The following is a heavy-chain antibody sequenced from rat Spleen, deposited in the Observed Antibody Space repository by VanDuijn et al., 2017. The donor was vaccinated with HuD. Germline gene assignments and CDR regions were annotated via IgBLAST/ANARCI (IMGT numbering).Heavy chain of an antibody. CDR1: GFTFSDYY. Sequence: EVQLVESGGGLVQPGRSLKLSCAASGFTFSDYYMAWVRQAPTTGLEWVASITYDGDATYYSDSVGGRFTISRENAENTVYLQMNSLRSEDTATYYCVKEANYGGLMDAWGQGASVTVSS. D-gene: IGHD1-11*01. CDR3: VKEANYGGLMDA. V-gene: IGHV5-20*01. CDR2: ITYDGDAT. J-gene: IGHJ4*01.